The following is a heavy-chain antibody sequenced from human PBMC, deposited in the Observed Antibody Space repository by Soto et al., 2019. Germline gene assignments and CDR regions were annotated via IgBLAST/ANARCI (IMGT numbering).Heavy chain of an antibody. CDR2: ISGSGGST. Sequence: GGSLRLSCAASGFTFSSYAMSWVRQAPGKGLEWVSAISGSGGSTYYADSVKGRFTISRDNSKNTLYLQMNSLRAEDTAVYYCARVPRGYSYGSLDYWGQGTLVTVSS. J-gene: IGHJ4*02. CDR1: GFTFSSYA. D-gene: IGHD5-18*01. CDR3: ARVPRGYSYGSLDY. V-gene: IGHV3-23*01.